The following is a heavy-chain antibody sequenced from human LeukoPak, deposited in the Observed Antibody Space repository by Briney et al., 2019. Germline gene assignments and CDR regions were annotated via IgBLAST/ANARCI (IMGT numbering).Heavy chain of an antibody. Sequence: AGGSLRLSCAASGFTFSSYAMSWVRQAPGKGLEWVSPISGGGGSTSYADSVKGRFSISRDNSKNTLYLQMNSLRAEDTAVYYCAKEDYGDYVGYYYYGMDVWGQGTTVTVSS. CDR2: ISGGGGST. J-gene: IGHJ6*02. V-gene: IGHV3-23*01. CDR3: AKEDYGDYVGYYYYGMDV. D-gene: IGHD4-17*01. CDR1: GFTFSSYA.